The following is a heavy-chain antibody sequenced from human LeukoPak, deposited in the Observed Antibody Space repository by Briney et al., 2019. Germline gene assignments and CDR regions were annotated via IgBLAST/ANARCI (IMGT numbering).Heavy chain of an antibody. Sequence: KPSETLSLTCAVYGGLYSGYYWSWIRQPPGKGLEWIGEINHRGSTNYNPSLKSRITISVDTSQNQFSLKLSSVTAADTAVYYCARRSAAVIAAAGRVPSKTGMDVWGKGTTVTVSS. CDR2: INHRGST. CDR1: GGLYSGYY. J-gene: IGHJ6*03. D-gene: IGHD6-13*01. V-gene: IGHV4-34*01. CDR3: ARRSAAVIAAAGRVPSKTGMDV.